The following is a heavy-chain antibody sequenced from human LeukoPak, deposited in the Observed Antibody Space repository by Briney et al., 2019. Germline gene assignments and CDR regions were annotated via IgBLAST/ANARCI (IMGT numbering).Heavy chain of an antibody. J-gene: IGHJ3*02. Sequence: PSETLSLTCTVSGGSISSYYWSWIRQPPGKGLEWIGYIYYSGSTNYNPSLKGRVTISVDTSKNQFSLKLSSVTAADTAVYYCARDRRYCSGGSCFVVAFDIWGQGTMVTVSS. D-gene: IGHD2-15*01. CDR1: GGSISSYY. CDR2: IYYSGST. CDR3: ARDRRYCSGGSCFVVAFDI. V-gene: IGHV4-59*01.